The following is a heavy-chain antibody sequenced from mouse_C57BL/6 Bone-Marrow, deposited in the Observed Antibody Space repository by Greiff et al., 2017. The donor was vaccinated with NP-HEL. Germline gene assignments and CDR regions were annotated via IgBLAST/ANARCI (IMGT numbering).Heavy chain of an antibody. V-gene: IGHV1-52*01. CDR2: IDPSDSET. CDR3: ARPLYYYGSSNWYFDV. Sequence: VQLQQPGAELVRPGSSVKLSCKASGYTFTSYWMHWVKQRPIQGLEWIGNIDPSDSETHYNQKFKDKATLTVDKSSSTAYMQLSSLTSEDSAVYYCARPLYYYGSSNWYFDVWGTGTTVTVSS. D-gene: IGHD1-1*01. J-gene: IGHJ1*03. CDR1: GYTFTSYW.